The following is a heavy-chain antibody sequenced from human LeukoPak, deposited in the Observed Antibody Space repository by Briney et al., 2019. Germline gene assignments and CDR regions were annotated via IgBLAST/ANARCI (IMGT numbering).Heavy chain of an antibody. CDR2: IYTSGST. V-gene: IGHV4-4*07. Sequence: PSETLSLTCTVSGGSISSYYWSWIRQPAGKGLEWIGRIYTSGSTNYNPSLKSRVTMSVDTSKNQFSLKLSSVTAADTAVYYCARDWAAASGRSRFDPWGQGTLVTVSS. CDR1: GGSISSYY. CDR3: ARDWAAASGRSRFDP. J-gene: IGHJ5*02. D-gene: IGHD6-13*01.